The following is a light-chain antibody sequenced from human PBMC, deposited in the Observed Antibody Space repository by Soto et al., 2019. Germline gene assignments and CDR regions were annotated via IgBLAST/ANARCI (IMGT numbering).Light chain of an antibody. J-gene: IGKJ5*01. CDR2: DST. Sequence: EIELTQSPATLSLSPGETATLSCRASQSIHTSLARYQQKPGQPPRLVVYDSTLRANGVPDRFGGSRSGTEFTLTINNLEPEDFAVYYCQQRNVWPPITFGQGTRLEI. V-gene: IGKV3-11*01. CDR1: QSIHTS. CDR3: QQRNVWPPIT.